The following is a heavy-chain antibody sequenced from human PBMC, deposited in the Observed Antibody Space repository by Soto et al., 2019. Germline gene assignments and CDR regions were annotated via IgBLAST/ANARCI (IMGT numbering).Heavy chain of an antibody. J-gene: IGHJ6*02. CDR2: TYYRSKWYN. CDR1: GDSVSSNSAA. V-gene: IGHV6-1*01. Sequence: SQTLSLTCAISGDSVSSNSAAWNWIRQSPSRGLEWLGRTYYRSKWYNDYAVSVKSRITINPDTSKNQFSLQLNSVTPEDTAVYYCARVDLSAVAGTRFYYYYGMDVWGQGTTVTVSS. CDR3: ARVDLSAVAGTRFYYYYGMDV. D-gene: IGHD6-19*01.